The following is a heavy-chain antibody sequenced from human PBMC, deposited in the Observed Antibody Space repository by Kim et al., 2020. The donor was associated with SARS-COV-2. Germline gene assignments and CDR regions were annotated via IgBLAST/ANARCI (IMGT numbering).Heavy chain of an antibody. V-gene: IGHV3-30*02. J-gene: IGHJ4*02. D-gene: IGHD2-21*01. CDR2: SNK. CDR3: AKGNSNFDY. Sequence: SNKYYADSVKDRFTISRDNSKNTLYLQMNSLRAEDTAVYYCAKGNSNFDYWGQGTLVTVSS.